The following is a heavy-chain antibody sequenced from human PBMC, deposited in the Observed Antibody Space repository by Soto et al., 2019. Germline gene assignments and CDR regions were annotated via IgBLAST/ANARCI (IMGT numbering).Heavy chain of an antibody. CDR1: GYTFTSYD. CDR3: ARWPDGYYYYGMDV. J-gene: IGHJ6*02. Sequence: QVQLVQSGAEVKKPGASVKVSCKASGYTFTSYDINWVRQATGQGLEWMGWMNPNSGNTGYAQKFQGRVTMTRNTSISTDYMELNSLISEDTAVYYCARWPDGYYYYGMDVWGQGTTVTVSS. CDR2: MNPNSGNT. V-gene: IGHV1-8*01.